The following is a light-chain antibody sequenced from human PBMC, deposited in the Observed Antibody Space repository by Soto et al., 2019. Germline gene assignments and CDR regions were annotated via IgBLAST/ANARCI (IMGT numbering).Light chain of an antibody. CDR3: CSYAGSSPHVV. Sequence: QSALTQPASVSGSPGQTITISCTGTSSDVGSYNLVSWYQQHTGKAPKLMIYEGSKRPSGVSNRFSGSKSGNTASLTISGLQAEDEADYYCCSYAGSSPHVVFGGGTKLTVL. CDR2: EGS. CDR1: SSDVGSYNL. V-gene: IGLV2-23*01. J-gene: IGLJ2*01.